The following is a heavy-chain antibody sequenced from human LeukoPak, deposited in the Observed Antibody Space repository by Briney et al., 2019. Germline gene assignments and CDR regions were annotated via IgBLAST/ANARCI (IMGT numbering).Heavy chain of an antibody. CDR3: ARGRVVVTAIGEY. CDR2: ISYDGINE. V-gene: IGHV3-30-3*01. Sequence: GGSLRLSCVASGFTFGSYAMHWVRQAPGKGLEWVAIISYDGINEYADSVKGRFTISRDNSKNTLYLQLNSLRPEDTAMYYCARGRVVVTAIGEYWGQGTLVTVPS. CDR1: GFTFGSYA. D-gene: IGHD2-21*02. J-gene: IGHJ4*02.